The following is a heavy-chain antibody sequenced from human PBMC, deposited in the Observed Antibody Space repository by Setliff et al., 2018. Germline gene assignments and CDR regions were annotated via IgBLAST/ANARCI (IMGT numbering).Heavy chain of an antibody. Sequence: ASVKVSCKASGYTFTSYAMHWVRQAPGQRLEWMGWINAGNGNTKYSQKFQGRVTITRDTSASTAYMELSSLRSEDTAVYYCARDRMATTPRAYFDYWGQGTLVTVSS. CDR1: GYTFTSYA. CDR3: ARDRMATTPRAYFDY. V-gene: IGHV1-3*01. D-gene: IGHD1-1*01. J-gene: IGHJ4*02. CDR2: INAGNGNT.